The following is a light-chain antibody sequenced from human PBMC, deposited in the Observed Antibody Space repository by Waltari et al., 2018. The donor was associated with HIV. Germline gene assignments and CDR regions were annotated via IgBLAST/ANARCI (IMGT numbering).Light chain of an antibody. CDR3: SSYTTSSTWV. CDR1: SSDVGGYKY. J-gene: IGLJ3*02. CDR2: EVS. V-gene: IGLV2-14*01. Sequence: QSALTQPASVSGSPGQSLTISCPGTSSDVGGYKYVSWYLQQPGKAPKLLISEVSNRPSGVSNRFSGSKSGNTASLTISGLQAEDEADYYCSSYTTSSTWVFGGGTKLTVL.